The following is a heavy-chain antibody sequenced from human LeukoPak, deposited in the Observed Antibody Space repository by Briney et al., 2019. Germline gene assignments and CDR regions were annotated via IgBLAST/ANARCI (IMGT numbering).Heavy chain of an antibody. V-gene: IGHV4-59*01. CDR2: IYYSGST. CDR3: AREVDCSGGSCYHSDY. D-gene: IGHD2-15*01. Sequence: KPSETLSLTCTVSGGSISSYYWSWIRQPPGKGLEWIGYIYYSGSTNYNPSLKSRVTISVDTSKNQFSLKLSSVTAADTAVYYCAREVDCSGGSCYHSDYWGQGTLVTVSS. J-gene: IGHJ4*02. CDR1: GGSISSYY.